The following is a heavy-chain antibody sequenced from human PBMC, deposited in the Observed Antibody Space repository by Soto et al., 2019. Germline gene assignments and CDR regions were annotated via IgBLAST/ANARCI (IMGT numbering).Heavy chain of an antibody. CDR1: GYTFTSYG. D-gene: IGHD4-4*01. CDR2: ISAYNGNT. J-gene: IGHJ5*02. CDR3: ARVHPTIDYKNWFDP. V-gene: IGHV1-18*01. Sequence: QVQLVQSGAEVKKPGASVKVSCKASGYTFTSYGISWVRQAPGQGLEWMGWISAYNGNTNYAQKLQGRVTMTTDTSTSTAYIELRSLRSDDTAVYYCARVHPTIDYKNWFDPWGQGTLVTVSS.